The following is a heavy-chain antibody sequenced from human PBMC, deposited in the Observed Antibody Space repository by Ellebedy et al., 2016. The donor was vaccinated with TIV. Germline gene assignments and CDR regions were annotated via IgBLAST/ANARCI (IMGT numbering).Heavy chain of an antibody. J-gene: IGHJ4*02. CDR3: ARVLRAGQELDY. CDR2: ISSRSSYI. D-gene: IGHD1-1*01. V-gene: IGHV3-21*01. Sequence: PSETLSLTCAASGYTFTNHGIHWVRQSPGKGLEWVSSISSRSSYIFYADSVKGRFTISRDNAKNSLYLQMNSLGAEDSAVYYCARVLRAGQELDYWGQGTPVTVSS. CDR1: GYTFTNHG.